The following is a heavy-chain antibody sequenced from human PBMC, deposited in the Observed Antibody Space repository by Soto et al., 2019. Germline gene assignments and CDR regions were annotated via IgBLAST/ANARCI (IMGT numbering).Heavy chain of an antibody. Sequence: ASVKVACKASGYTFTSYDINWVRQATGKGLEWMGGFDPEDGETIYAQKFQGRVTMTEDTSTDTAYMELSSLRSEDTAVYYCATNSRLLRFGAFDIG. CDR1: GYTFTSYD. J-gene: IGHJ3*02. CDR2: FDPEDGET. D-gene: IGHD2-15*01. CDR3: ATNSRLLRFGAFDI. V-gene: IGHV1-24*01.